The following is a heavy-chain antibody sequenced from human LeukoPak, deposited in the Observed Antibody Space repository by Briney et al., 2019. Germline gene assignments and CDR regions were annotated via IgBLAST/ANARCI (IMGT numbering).Heavy chain of an antibody. CDR1: GFTFSSYA. J-gene: IGHJ4*02. D-gene: IGHD4-11*01. CDR3: ANTVTPIFDY. CDR2: ISGSGGST. Sequence: GGSLRLSCAASGFTFSSYAMSWVRQAPGKGLEWVSAISGSGGSTYYADSVKGRSTTSRDTSKNTLYLQMNSLRAEDTAVYYCANTVTPIFDYWGQGTLVTVSS. V-gene: IGHV3-23*01.